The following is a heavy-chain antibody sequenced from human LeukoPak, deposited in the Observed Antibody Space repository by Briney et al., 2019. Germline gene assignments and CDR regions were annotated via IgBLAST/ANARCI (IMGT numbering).Heavy chain of an antibody. V-gene: IGHV4-31*03. CDR3: ARSGRFLEWFDY. J-gene: IGHJ4*02. D-gene: IGHD3-3*01. Sequence: SETLSLTCTVSGGSISSGGYYWSWIRQHPGKGLEWIGYIYYSGSTYYNPSLKSRVTISADTSKNQFSLKLSSVTAADTAVYYCARSGRFLEWFDYWGQGTLVTVSS. CDR2: IYYSGST. CDR1: GGSISSGGYY.